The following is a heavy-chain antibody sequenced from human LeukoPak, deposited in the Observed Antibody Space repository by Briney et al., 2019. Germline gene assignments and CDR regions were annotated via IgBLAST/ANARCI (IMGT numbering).Heavy chain of an antibody. D-gene: IGHD3-22*01. CDR1: GGSFSGYY. J-gene: IGHJ4*02. V-gene: IGHV4-34*01. Sequence: TSETLSLTCAVYGGSFSGYYWSWIRQPPGEGLEWIGEINHSGSTNYNPSLKSRVTISVDTSKNQFSLKLSSVTAADTAVYYCARRQKSYYYDSSGYYTPTSYFDYWGQGTLVTVSS. CDR2: INHSGST. CDR3: ARRQKSYYYDSSGYYTPTSYFDY.